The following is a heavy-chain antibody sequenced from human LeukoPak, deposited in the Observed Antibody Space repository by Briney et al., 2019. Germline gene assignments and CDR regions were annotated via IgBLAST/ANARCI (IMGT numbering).Heavy chain of an antibody. J-gene: IGHJ4*02. CDR2: ISYDGSNK. V-gene: IGHV3-30*18. CDR3: AKQQWLGYFDY. CDR1: GFTFSSYG. Sequence: GGSLRLSCAASGFTFSSYGMHWVRQATGKGLEWVAVISYDGSNKYYADSVKGRFTISRDNSKNTLYLQMNSLRAEDTAVYYCAKQQWLGYFDYWGQGTLVTVSS. D-gene: IGHD6-19*01.